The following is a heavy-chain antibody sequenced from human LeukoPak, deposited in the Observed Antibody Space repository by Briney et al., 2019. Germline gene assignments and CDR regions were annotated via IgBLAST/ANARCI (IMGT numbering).Heavy chain of an antibody. Sequence: PGGSLRLSCAASGFTFSSYAMSWVRQAPGKGLEWVSAISGSGGSTYYADSVKGRFTISRDNSKNTLYLQMNSLRAEDTAVYYCAREGYDYVWGSCRFFDYWGQGTLVTVSS. CDR2: ISGSGGST. J-gene: IGHJ4*02. CDR1: GFTFSSYA. D-gene: IGHD3-16*02. V-gene: IGHV3-23*01. CDR3: AREGYDYVWGSCRFFDY.